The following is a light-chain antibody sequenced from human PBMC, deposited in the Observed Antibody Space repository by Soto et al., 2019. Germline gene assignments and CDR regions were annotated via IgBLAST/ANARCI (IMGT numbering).Light chain of an antibody. CDR3: QQSYTTTWT. V-gene: IGKV3-20*01. J-gene: IGKJ1*01. Sequence: EIVLTQSPGTLSLSPGEIATLYFSASQSVSSSYLAWYQQKPGQAPRLLIYGASSRATGIPDRFSGSGSGTDFTLTISSLQPEDFATYSCQQSYTTTWTFGQGTKVDIK. CDR2: GAS. CDR1: QSVSSSY.